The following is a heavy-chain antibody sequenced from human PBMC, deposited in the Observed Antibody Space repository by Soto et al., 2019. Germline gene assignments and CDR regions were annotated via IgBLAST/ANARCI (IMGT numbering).Heavy chain of an antibody. CDR3: ARGGQDFWSGPFDY. Sequence: PSETLSLTCTVSDGSISTYFCNWIRQPAGKGPEWIGRIDNSGNTNYNPSLKSRVTMSADTSRNQFSLKLNSVTAADTAVYYCARGGQDFWSGPFDYWGQGALVTVSS. D-gene: IGHD3-3*01. J-gene: IGHJ4*02. V-gene: IGHV4-4*07. CDR2: IDNSGNT. CDR1: DGSISTYF.